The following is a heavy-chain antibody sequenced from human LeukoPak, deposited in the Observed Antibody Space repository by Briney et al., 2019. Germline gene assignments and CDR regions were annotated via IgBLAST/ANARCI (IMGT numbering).Heavy chain of an antibody. J-gene: IGHJ4*02. CDR1: GGSFSGYY. Sequence: SETLSLTCAVYGGSFSGYYWSWIRQPPGKGLEWIGEINHSGSTNYNPSLKSRVTISVGTSKNQFSLKLSSVTAADTAVYYCARSSSRGYDYWGQGTLVTVSS. CDR3: ARSSSRGYDY. V-gene: IGHV4-34*01. D-gene: IGHD6-6*01. CDR2: INHSGST.